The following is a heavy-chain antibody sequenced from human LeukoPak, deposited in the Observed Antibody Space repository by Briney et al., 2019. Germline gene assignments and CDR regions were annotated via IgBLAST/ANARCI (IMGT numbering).Heavy chain of an antibody. V-gene: IGHV1-24*01. CDR2: FDPEDGET. Sequence: SVKVCCKVSGYTLTELSMHWVRQAPGKGLEWMGGFDPEDGETIYAQKFQGRVTMTEDTSTDTAYMELSSLRSEDTAVYYCATDLICLGELSFYWGQGTLVTVSS. CDR3: ATDLICLGELSFY. CDR1: GYTLTELS. D-gene: IGHD3-16*02. J-gene: IGHJ4*02.